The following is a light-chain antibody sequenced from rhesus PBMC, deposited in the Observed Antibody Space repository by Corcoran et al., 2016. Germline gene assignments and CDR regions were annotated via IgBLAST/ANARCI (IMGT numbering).Light chain of an antibody. J-gene: IGKJ3*01. CDR1: QGISNR. Sequence: DIQMTQSPSSLSASAGDRVTITCRASQGISNRVDWYQQKPGKAPKLLIYRASKLETGVPSRFRGSGSGTDFTLALSSLQPEGIATYYCQQRDNSPFTFGPGTKLDIK. V-gene: IGKV1-69*01. CDR2: RAS. CDR3: QQRDNSPFT.